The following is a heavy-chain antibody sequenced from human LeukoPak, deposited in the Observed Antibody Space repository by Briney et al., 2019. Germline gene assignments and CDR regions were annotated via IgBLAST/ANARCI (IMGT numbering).Heavy chain of an antibody. CDR1: GFTFSGYA. J-gene: IGHJ4*02. CDR2: ISGSGGST. V-gene: IGHV3-23*01. D-gene: IGHD6-13*01. Sequence: GGSLRLSCAASGFTFSGYAMSWVRQAPGKGLEWVSAISGSGGSTYYADSVKGRFTISRDNSKNTLYLQMNSLRAEDTAVYYCAKGIAAAGVYYFDYWGQGTLVTVSS. CDR3: AKGIAAAGVYYFDY.